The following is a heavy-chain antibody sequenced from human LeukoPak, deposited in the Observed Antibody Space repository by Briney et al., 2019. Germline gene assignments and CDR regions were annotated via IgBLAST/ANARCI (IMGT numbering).Heavy chain of an antibody. D-gene: IGHD2-15*01. J-gene: IGHJ4*02. Sequence: GASVKVSCKASGYTFTSYGISWVRQAPGQGLEWMGWISAYNGNTNYAQKFQGRVTMTRNTSISTAYMELSSLRSEDTAVYYCARGLYCSGGSCQGDYWGQGTLVTVSS. CDR1: GYTFTSYG. CDR2: ISAYNGNT. V-gene: IGHV1-18*01. CDR3: ARGLYCSGGSCQGDY.